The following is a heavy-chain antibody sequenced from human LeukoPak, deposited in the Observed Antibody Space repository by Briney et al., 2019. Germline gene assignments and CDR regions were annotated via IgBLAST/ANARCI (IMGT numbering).Heavy chain of an antibody. V-gene: IGHV4-34*01. CDR1: GGSFSGYY. CDR3: ARGRRYFDWLLPNPYYFDY. D-gene: IGHD3-9*01. CDR2: INHSGST. J-gene: IGHJ4*02. Sequence: SETLSLTCAVYGGSFSGYYWSWIRQPPGKGLEWIGEINHSGSTNYNPSLMSRVTISVDTSKNQFSLKLSSVTAADTAVYYCARGRRYFDWLLPNPYYFDYWGQGTLVTVSS.